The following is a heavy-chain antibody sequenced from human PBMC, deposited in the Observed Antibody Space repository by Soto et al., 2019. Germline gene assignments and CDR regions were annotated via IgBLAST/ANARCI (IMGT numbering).Heavy chain of an antibody. CDR2: IKPDGSEL. CDR3: ARQSLLKSMPIYGYFYYAMDV. CDR1: GFIFSSSW. Sequence: EVQLVESGGGLVLPGGAPSLSCAASGFIFSSSWMTWVRQAPGKGLEWVANIKPDGSELDYGDSVKGRFTISRDNARNALYLQMSSLRAEDTAVYYCARQSLLKSMPIYGYFYYAMDVWGQGTSVIVSS. V-gene: IGHV3-7*03. J-gene: IGHJ6*02. D-gene: IGHD3-3*01.